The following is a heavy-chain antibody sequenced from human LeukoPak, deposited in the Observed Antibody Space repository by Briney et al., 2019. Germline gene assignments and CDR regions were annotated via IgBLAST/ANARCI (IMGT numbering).Heavy chain of an antibody. J-gene: IGHJ4*02. CDR3: ARRGLYCSSTSCYGLWTDY. V-gene: IGHV4-39*01. CDR1: GDSISSSSYY. D-gene: IGHD2-2*01. Sequence: SETLSLTCTVSGDSISSSSYYWGWTRHPPGKGLEWVGSIYYSGSIYYNPSLKRRVTISVDTSKRQFSLKLRSVTAADTAVYYCARRGLYCSSTSCYGLWTDYWGQGTLATVSS. CDR2: IYYSGSI.